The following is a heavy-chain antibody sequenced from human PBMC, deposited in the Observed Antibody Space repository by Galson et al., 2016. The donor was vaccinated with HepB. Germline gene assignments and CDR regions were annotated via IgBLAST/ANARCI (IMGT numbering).Heavy chain of an antibody. D-gene: IGHD6-6*01. CDR2: INPNSGGT. Sequence: SVKVSCKASAYTFTAYYIHWVRQAPGQGLEWMGWINPNSGGTNSAQNFQGRVTLTRNTSTSTAYMDLTRLRSDDTAVYFCARRSSSPAGAFDLWGQGTLVTVSS. J-gene: IGHJ3*01. CDR1: AYTFTAYY. V-gene: IGHV1-2*02. CDR3: ARRSSSPAGAFDL.